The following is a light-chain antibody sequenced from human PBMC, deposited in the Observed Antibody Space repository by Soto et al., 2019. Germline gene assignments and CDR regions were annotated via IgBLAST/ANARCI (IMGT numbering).Light chain of an antibody. J-gene: IGKJ5*01. CDR1: QSVSSY. V-gene: IGKV3-11*01. CDR3: QQRSNWPT. CDR2: DAS. Sequence: DIVLTQSPATLSLSPGERATLSCRASQSVSSYLAWYQQKPGQAPRLLIYDASNRATGIPARFSGSGSGTDFTLTISSLEPEDCAVYYCQQRSNWPTFGQGTRLEI.